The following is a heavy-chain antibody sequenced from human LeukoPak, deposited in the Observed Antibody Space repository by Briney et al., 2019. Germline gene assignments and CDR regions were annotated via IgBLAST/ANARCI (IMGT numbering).Heavy chain of an antibody. Sequence: PGRSLRLSCAASGFTFRTSPMHWVRQAPGKGLEWVAVISYDGKIKVYADSVKGRFTISSDIAKNMLYLEMNSLRTEDTAVYYCARDPQRGAPDYFDCWGQGTLVTVSS. CDR1: GFTFRTSP. J-gene: IGHJ4*02. CDR2: ISYDGKIK. V-gene: IGHV3-30*04. D-gene: IGHD6-25*01. CDR3: ARDPQRGAPDYFDC.